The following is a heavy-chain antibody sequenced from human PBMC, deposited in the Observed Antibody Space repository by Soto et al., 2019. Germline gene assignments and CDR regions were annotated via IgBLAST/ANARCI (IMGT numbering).Heavy chain of an antibody. J-gene: IGHJ4*02. Sequence: GGSLRLSCAASGFTFSSYSMNWVRQAPGKGLEWVSYISSSSSTIYYADSVKGRFTISRDNAKNSLYLQMNSLRAEDTAVYYCARDLRIMITFGGVIAQSPFDYWGQGTLVTVSS. CDR2: ISSSSSTI. CDR3: ARDLRIMITFGGVIAQSPFDY. D-gene: IGHD3-16*02. V-gene: IGHV3-48*01. CDR1: GFTFSSYS.